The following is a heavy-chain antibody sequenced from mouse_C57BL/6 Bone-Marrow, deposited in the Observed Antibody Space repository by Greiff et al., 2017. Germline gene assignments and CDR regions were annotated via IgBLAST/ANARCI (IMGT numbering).Heavy chain of an antibody. CDR1: GYTFTSYW. D-gene: IGHD2-12*01. CDR2: IDPSDSYT. J-gene: IGHJ2*01. Sequence: QVQLQQSGAELVKPGASVKLSCKASGYTFTSYWMQWVKQRPGQGLEWIGEIDPSDSYTNYNQKFKGKATLTVDTSSSTAYMQLSSLTSEDSAVYYGARETDDVYFDYWGQGTTRTVSS. V-gene: IGHV1-50*01. CDR3: ARETDDVYFDY.